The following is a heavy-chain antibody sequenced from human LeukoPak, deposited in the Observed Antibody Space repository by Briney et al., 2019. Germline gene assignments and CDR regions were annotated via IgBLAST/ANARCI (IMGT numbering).Heavy chain of an antibody. CDR3: ARGVFHWNDVEADFDY. D-gene: IGHD1-1*01. J-gene: IGHJ4*01. Sequence: ASVKVSCKASGYTFTGYFIHWVRQAPGQGLEWMGWINPNSGGANYAQKFQGRVTMTRDTSISTAYMELSRLTSDDTAVYYCARGVFHWNDVEADFDYWGQGTLVAVSS. CDR1: GYTFTGYF. V-gene: IGHV1-2*02. CDR2: INPNSGGA.